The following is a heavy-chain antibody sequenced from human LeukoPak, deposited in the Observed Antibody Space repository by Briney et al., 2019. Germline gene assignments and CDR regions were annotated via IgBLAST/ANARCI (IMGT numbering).Heavy chain of an antibody. J-gene: IGHJ6*02. D-gene: IGHD3-10*01. CDR3: ARDRGNYYGSGSYEKVLDV. CDR2: IYYSGRT. CDR1: GVSISSGDYY. Sequence: SQTLSLTCTVSGVSISSGDYYWSWIRQPPGKGLEWIGYIYYSGRTYYNPSLKSRVTISADTSKNQFSLKLSSVTAADTAVHYRARDRGNYYGSGSYEKVLDVWGQGTTVTVSS. V-gene: IGHV4-30-4*08.